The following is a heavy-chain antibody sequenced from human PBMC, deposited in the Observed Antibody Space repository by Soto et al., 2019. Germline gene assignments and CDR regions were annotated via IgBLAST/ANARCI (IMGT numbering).Heavy chain of an antibody. V-gene: IGHV3-7*01. CDR3: ASLDTAMIKTAGY. Sequence: EVQLVESGGGLVQPGGSLRLSCVASGLTFSSWMSWVRQAPGKGLEWVAMTTQDGSGKHYVDSVKGRFTISRDSAKNSMYLLMNSLTVEDTAMYYCASLDTAMIKTAGYWYQGTQVTVSS. CDR1: GLTFSSW. CDR2: TTQDGSGK. D-gene: IGHD5-18*01. J-gene: IGHJ4*02.